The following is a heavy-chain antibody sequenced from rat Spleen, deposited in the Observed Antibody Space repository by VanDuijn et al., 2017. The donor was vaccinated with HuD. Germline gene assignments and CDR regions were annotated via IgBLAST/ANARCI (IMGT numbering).Heavy chain of an antibody. CDR1: GFTFSHYG. D-gene: IGHD1-11*01. V-gene: IGHV5-29*01. CDR3: ARRHYGYTDYFDY. Sequence: EVQLVESGGGQVQPGRSLKLSCVASGFTFSHYGMAWVRQAPTKGLEWVATLSYDGHTTYYRDSVKGRFTISRDIAKSTLYLQMDSLGSEDTATYYCARRHYGYTDYFDYWGQGVMVTVSS. CDR2: LSYDGHTT. J-gene: IGHJ2*01.